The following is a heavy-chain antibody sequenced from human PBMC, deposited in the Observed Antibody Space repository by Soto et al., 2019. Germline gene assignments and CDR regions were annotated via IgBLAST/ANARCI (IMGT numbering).Heavy chain of an antibody. J-gene: IGHJ4*02. V-gene: IGHV2-70*04. D-gene: IGHD3-10*01. Sequence: SGPTLVNPTPTLTLTCTCSGFSLRTTVMRVSWIRQPPWKPLEWPARSDYDDDKYYRTSLKTRLTISKYTSKNHVVLTITNMDPVETATYYCARMEASGSYTNYFDYRGQGALVTVSS. CDR1: GFSLRTTVMR. CDR3: ARMEASGSYTNYFDY. CDR2: SDYDDDK.